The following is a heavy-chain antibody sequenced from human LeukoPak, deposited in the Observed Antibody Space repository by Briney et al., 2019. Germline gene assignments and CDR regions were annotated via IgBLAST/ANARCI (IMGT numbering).Heavy chain of an antibody. Sequence: GGSLRLSCAASGFIFSSYAMSWVRQAPGEGLEWVSGINSGGTTYYADSVKGRFTISRDNSKNTLFLQMNSLRAEDTAIYYCAKGNDQVSTCIDHWGQGALVAVST. CDR2: INSGGTT. CDR3: AKGNDQVSTCIDH. V-gene: IGHV3-23*01. CDR1: GFIFSSYA. J-gene: IGHJ5*02. D-gene: IGHD3-10*01.